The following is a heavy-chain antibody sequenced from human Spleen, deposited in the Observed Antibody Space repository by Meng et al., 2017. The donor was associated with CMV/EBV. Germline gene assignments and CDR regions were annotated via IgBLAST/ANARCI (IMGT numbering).Heavy chain of an antibody. CDR3: AGSRGLSPLGGMDV. V-gene: IGHV3-21*01. D-gene: IGHD1-26*01. CDR2: MSTRSSYI. CDR1: GFSFSTYT. Sequence: GGSLRLSCEASGFSFSTYTMNWVRQAPGKGLEWVSSMSTRSSYIYYAGSVEGRFTISRDNAKNSLSLQMNGLRAEDTAVYYCAGSRGLSPLGGMDVWGQGTTVTVSS. J-gene: IGHJ6*02.